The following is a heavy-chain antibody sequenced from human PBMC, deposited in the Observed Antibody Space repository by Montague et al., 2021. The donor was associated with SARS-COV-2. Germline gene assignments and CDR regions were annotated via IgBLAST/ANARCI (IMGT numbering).Heavy chain of an antibody. D-gene: IGHD5/OR15-5a*01. Sequence: PALVKPTQTLTLTCTFSGFSLSTSGVCVSWIRQPPGKALEWLAPIDWDDDKYYSASLKTRLTISKGPSTHQVVLTMTNMDAVDTGTYYCARMGSAVPVIMSTYNFDLWGQGTQVTASS. CDR3: ARMGSAVPVIMSTYNFDL. CDR2: IDWDDDK. J-gene: IGHJ4*02. V-gene: IGHV2-70*13. CDR1: GFSLSTSGVC.